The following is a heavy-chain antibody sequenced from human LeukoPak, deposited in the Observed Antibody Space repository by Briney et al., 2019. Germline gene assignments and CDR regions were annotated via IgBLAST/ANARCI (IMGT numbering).Heavy chain of an antibody. CDR2: ISAYNGNT. V-gene: IGHV1-18*01. CDR1: GYTFTSYG. J-gene: IGHJ4*02. CDR3: ARWGGGNYDILTPVDY. Sequence: GASVKVSCKASGYTFTSYGISWVRQAPGQGLEWMGWISAYNGNTNYAQKLQGRVTMTTDTSTSTACMELRSLRSDDTAVYYCARWGGGNYDILTPVDYWGQGTLVTVSS. D-gene: IGHD3-9*01.